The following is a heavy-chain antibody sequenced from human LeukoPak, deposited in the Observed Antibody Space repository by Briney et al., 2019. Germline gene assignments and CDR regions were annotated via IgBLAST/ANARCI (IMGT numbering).Heavy chain of an antibody. CDR3: ARMSEY. V-gene: IGHV4-4*07. CDR1: GDSISYFY. CDR2: IYTSGTT. Sequence: SETLSLTCSVSGDSISYFYWSWIRQAAGKGLEWIGHIYTSGTTNYNPSLKSRVTILLDTSKNQFSLNLNSVTAADTAIYYCARMSEYWGQGTLVTVSS. J-gene: IGHJ4*02.